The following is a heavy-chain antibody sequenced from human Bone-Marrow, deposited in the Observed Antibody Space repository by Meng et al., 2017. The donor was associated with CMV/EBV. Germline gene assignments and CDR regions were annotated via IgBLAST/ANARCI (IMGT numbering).Heavy chain of an antibody. D-gene: IGHD2-21*02. J-gene: IGHJ3*01. CDR2: INSDGSST. CDR3: VTYDSSDV. CDR1: GFTFSSYW. Sequence: GESLKISCAASGFTFSSYWMHWVRQAPGKGLVWVSRINSDGSSTSYAGSVKGRFTISRDNSKDTMFLQMNSLRAEDTAIYYCVTYDSSDVWGQGTMVTVSS. V-gene: IGHV3-74*01.